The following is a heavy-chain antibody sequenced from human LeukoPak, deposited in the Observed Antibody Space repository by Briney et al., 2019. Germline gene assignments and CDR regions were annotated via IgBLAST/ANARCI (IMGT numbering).Heavy chain of an antibody. CDR3: ARRLAVTGSPAFDI. J-gene: IGHJ3*02. V-gene: IGHV4-59*08. D-gene: IGHD6-19*01. Sequence: SETLSLICTVSGGSISSYYWSWIRQPPGKGLEWIGYIYSSGSTNYNPSLKSRVTISVDTSMHQFSLKLSSVTAADTAVYYCARRLAVTGSPAFDIWGQGTMVTVSS. CDR2: IYSSGST. CDR1: GGSISSYY.